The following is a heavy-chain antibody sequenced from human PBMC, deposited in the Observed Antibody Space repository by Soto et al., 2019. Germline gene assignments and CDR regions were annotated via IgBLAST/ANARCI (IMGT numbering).Heavy chain of an antibody. CDR2: ISYDGSEK. J-gene: IGHJ4*02. CDR1: GFTFNTYG. Sequence: GGSLRLSCAASGFTFNTYGMHWVRQAPGKGLEWVAVISYDGSEKYYVDSVKGRFTISKDNSKNTLYLQMNSLRPEDTAVYYCARGLDILTGYPLDYWGQGTLVTVSS. V-gene: IGHV3-30*03. D-gene: IGHD3-9*01. CDR3: ARGLDILTGYPLDY.